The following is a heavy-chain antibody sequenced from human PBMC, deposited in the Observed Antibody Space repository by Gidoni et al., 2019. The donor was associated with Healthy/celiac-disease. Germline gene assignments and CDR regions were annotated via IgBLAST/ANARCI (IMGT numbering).Heavy chain of an antibody. Sequence: QVQLVESGGGVVQPGRSLSLSCAASGFTFSSYAMHWVRQAPGKGLEWVAVISYDGSNKYYADSVKGRFTISRDNSKNTLYLQMNSLRAEDTAVYYCARAGVEMATIGYFDYWGQGTLVTVSS. CDR3: ARAGVEMATIGYFDY. CDR2: ISYDGSNK. CDR1: GFTFSSYA. V-gene: IGHV3-30-3*01. J-gene: IGHJ4*02. D-gene: IGHD5-12*01.